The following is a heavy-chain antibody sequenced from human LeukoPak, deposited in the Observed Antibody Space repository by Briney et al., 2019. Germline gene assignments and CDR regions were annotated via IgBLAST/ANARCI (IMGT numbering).Heavy chain of an antibody. CDR1: GFTFSSYG. D-gene: IGHD3-22*01. V-gene: IGHV3-23*01. Sequence: GGTLRLSCAASGFTFSSYGMSWVRQAPGKGLEWVSAISGSSGSTYYADSVKGRFTVSRDNSKNTLYLQMNSLRAEDTAVYYCAKGPRCTMIVVVITPYWYFDLWGRGTLVTVSS. J-gene: IGHJ2*01. CDR3: AKGPRCTMIVVVITPYWYFDL. CDR2: ISGSSGST.